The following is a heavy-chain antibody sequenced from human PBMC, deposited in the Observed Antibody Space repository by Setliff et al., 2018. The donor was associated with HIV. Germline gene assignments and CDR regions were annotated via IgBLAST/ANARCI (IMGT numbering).Heavy chain of an antibody. J-gene: IGHJ6*03. CDR1: GGSFSDHY. CDR2: VSHSGST. D-gene: IGHD1-26*01. Sequence: LSLTCAVYGGSFSDHYWIWIRQPPGKGLEWIGEVSHSGSTNYNPSLKGRVTISVDTSKNQFSLKVSSVTAADTAVYYCARDKEPWEGYYKYYSMDVWGKGTKVTVSS. CDR3: ARDKEPWEGYYKYYSMDV. V-gene: IGHV4-34*01.